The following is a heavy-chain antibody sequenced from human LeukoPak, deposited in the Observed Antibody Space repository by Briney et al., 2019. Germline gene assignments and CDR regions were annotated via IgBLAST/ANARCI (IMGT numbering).Heavy chain of an antibody. D-gene: IGHD3-9*01. CDR1: GRSFSGYD. CDR2: INHSGSP. CDR3: ARLGPYDIVTDDAFDV. V-gene: IGHV4-34*01. Sequence: SETLSLTCAVYGRSFSGYDWTWIRQPPGKGLEWIGQINHSGSPHYNPSLKNRVTISVDMSKNQFSMRLNSVTAADTALYYCARLGPYDIVTDDAFDVWGQGTMVTVSS. J-gene: IGHJ3*01.